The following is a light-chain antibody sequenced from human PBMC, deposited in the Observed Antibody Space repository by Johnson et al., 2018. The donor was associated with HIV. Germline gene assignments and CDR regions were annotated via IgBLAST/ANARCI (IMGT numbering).Light chain of an antibody. V-gene: IGLV1-51*01. CDR2: DNN. CDR3: GTLDSSLSVYV. CDR1: SSNIWSNS. J-gene: IGLJ1*01. Sequence: VLTQPPSVSAAPGQKVTISCSGSSSNIWSNSLSWFQQLPGTAPKLLIYDNNKRPSGLPARFSGSKSGTSATLGITGLQTGDEADYYCGTLDSSLSVYVFGTGTEVTV.